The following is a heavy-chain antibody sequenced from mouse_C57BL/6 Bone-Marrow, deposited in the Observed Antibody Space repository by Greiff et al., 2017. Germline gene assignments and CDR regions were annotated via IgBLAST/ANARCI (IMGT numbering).Heavy chain of an antibody. Sequence: EVKLVESGGDLVKPGGSLKLSCAASGFTFSSYGMSWVRQTPDKRLEWVATISSGGSYTYYPDSVKGRFTISRDNAKNTLYLQRSSLKSEDTAMYYCARHNYGVNFDYWGQGTTLTVSS. J-gene: IGHJ2*01. CDR3: ARHNYGVNFDY. CDR1: GFTFSSYG. V-gene: IGHV5-6*01. CDR2: ISSGGSYT. D-gene: IGHD1-1*01.